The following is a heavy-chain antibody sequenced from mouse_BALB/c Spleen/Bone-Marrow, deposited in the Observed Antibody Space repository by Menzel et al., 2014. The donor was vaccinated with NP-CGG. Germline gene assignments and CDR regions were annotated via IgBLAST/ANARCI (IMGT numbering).Heavy chain of an antibody. CDR3: ARGNYGNYVDYFDY. D-gene: IGHD2-1*01. J-gene: IGHJ2*01. V-gene: IGHV5-6-3*01. CDR1: GFTFSSYG. Sequence: VESGGGLVQPGGSLKLSCADSGFTFSSYGMSWVRQTPDKRLELVASINSNGGSTYYPDSVKGRFTISRDNAKNTLSLQMSSLKSEDTAMYYCARGNYGNYVDYFDYWGQGTTLTVSS. CDR2: INSNGGST.